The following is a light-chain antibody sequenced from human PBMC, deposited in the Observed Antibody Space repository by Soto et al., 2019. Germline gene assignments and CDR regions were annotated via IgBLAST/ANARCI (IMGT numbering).Light chain of an antibody. CDR2: GAS. J-gene: IGKJ1*01. CDR3: QQYGSSPPWT. CDR1: QSVSSSY. Sequence: EIVLTQSPGTLSLYKGERATLSCRASQSVSSSYLAWYQQKPGQAPRLLIYGASSRATGIPDRFSGSGSGTDFTLTISRLEPEDFAVYYCQQYGSSPPWTFGQGTKVAIK. V-gene: IGKV3-20*01.